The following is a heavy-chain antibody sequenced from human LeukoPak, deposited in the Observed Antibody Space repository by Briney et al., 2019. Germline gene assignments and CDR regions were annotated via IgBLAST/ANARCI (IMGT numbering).Heavy chain of an antibody. CDR2: IIPIFGTA. D-gene: IGHD3-22*01. J-gene: IGHJ4*02. V-gene: IGHV1-69*01. CDR3: ARSKYYYDSRRFDFDY. CDR1: GGTFSSYA. Sequence: GSSVKVSCKASGGTFSSYAISWVRQAPGQGLEWMGGIIPIFGTANYVQKFQGRVTITADESTSTAYMELSSLRSEDTAVYYCARSKYYYDSRRFDFDYWGQGTLVTVSS.